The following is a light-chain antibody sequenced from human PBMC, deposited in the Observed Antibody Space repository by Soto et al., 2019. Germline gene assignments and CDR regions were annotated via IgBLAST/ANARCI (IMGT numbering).Light chain of an antibody. CDR3: QPYDNLPVT. V-gene: IGKV1-33*01. J-gene: IGKJ3*01. CDR1: QDISTY. CDR2: ATS. Sequence: DIQMTQSPSSLSAFVGDRVSITCQASQDISTYVNWYQQKPGKTPNLLIYATSNLETRVPSRFSGSGSGRKFTLTISRLQSEDIGTYYCQPYDNLPVTFGPGTKVNVK.